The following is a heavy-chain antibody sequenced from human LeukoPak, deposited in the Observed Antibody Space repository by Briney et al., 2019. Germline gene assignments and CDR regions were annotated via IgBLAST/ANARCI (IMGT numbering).Heavy chain of an antibody. CDR1: GFTFSTSW. J-gene: IGHJ4*02. V-gene: IGHV3-74*01. D-gene: IGHD3-22*01. Sequence: GGSLRLSCATSGFTFSTSWMHWVRQAPGKGLVWVSRINTDGNTRDYADSVKGRFTISRDNAKNTLYLQMNSLRAEDTAVYYCLRDMRYYDKVWGQGTLVTVSS. CDR2: INTDGNTR. CDR3: LRDMRYYDKV.